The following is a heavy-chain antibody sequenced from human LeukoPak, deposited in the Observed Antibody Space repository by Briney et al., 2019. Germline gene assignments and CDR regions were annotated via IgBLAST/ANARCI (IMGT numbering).Heavy chain of an antibody. CDR1: GGTFSSYA. CDR3: ARESVSTISLDV. D-gene: IGHD5/OR15-5a*01. V-gene: IGHV1-69*13. CDR2: IIPIFGTA. Sequence: GASVKVSCKASGGTFSSYAISWVRQAPGQGLEWMGGIIPIFGTANYAQKFQGRVTITADESTSTAYTELSSLRSEDTAVYYCARESVSTISLDVWGQGTTVTVSS. J-gene: IGHJ6*02.